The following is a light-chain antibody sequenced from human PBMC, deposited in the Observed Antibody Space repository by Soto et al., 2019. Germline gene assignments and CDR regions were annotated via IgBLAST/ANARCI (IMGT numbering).Light chain of an antibody. V-gene: IGKV3-20*01. Sequence: EIVLTQSPGTLSLSPGERATLSCRARQSISSTYLAWYQKRPGQAPRLLLYGAFNRATGIPDRFSGSGSGTDFTLPISRLEPEDGAFYYCQQYGSSSFAFGPGTKVEIK. CDR2: GAF. J-gene: IGKJ3*01. CDR3: QQYGSSSFA. CDR1: QSISSTY.